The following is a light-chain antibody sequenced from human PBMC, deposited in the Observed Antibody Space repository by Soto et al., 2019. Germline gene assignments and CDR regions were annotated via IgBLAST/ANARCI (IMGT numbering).Light chain of an antibody. J-gene: IGKJ1*01. CDR1: QSVSIY. V-gene: IGKV1-39*01. CDR3: QQSYSTPPWT. Sequence: DVQMTQSPSSLSASVGDRVTITCRASQSVSIYLNWYQQKPGKAPNLLISAASSLQNGVPSRLRGSGSGTDFTLTISGLQPEDFATYYCQQSYSTPPWTFGQGTKVEIK. CDR2: AAS.